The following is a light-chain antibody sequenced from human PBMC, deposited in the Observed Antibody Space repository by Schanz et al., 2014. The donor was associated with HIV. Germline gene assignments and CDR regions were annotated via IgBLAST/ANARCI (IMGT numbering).Light chain of an antibody. CDR3: QQSHNYPYT. Sequence: AIQMTQSPSSLSASVGDRVTITCRASQDIRNDLGWYQQKPGKAPKLLIYAGSRLQSGVPSRFSGSGSGTDFTLTISSLQPEDFATYFCQQSHNYPYTFGQGTKLETK. V-gene: IGKV1-6*01. J-gene: IGKJ2*01. CDR2: AGS. CDR1: QDIRND.